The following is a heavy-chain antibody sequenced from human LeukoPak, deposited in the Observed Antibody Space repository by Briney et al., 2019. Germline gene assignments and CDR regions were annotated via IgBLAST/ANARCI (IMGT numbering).Heavy chain of an antibody. CDR3: ARDQQWLDYFDY. CDR2: ISYDGSNK. V-gene: IGHV3-30*04. CDR1: GFTLSSYA. Sequence: LSLSRAPSGFTLSSYAMQGVRQAPGMGLEGVAVISYDGSNKYSADSAKGRFTISRDNSKNTLYLQMNSLRAEDTAVYYCARDQQWLDYFDYWGQRTLVTVSS. J-gene: IGHJ4*02. D-gene: IGHD6-19*01.